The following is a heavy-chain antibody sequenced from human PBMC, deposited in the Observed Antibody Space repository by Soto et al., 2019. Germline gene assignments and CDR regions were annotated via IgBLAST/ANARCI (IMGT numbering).Heavy chain of an antibody. Sequence: QVQLVESGGGLVKPSGSLRIACAASGFTVSDYYLSWVRQAPGKGLEWVSYISSSGNTIYDADSVKGRFTISRDNAKNPVYLQMHSLRAEDTALYFCAKMSSENYYNPVFSWGQGTLVTVSS. D-gene: IGHD3-22*01. CDR2: ISSSGNTI. CDR1: GFTVSDYY. CDR3: AKMSSENYYNPVFS. J-gene: IGHJ4*02. V-gene: IGHV3-11*01.